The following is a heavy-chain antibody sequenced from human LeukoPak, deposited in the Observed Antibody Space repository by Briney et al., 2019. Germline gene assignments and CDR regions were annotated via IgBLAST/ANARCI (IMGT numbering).Heavy chain of an antibody. CDR3: VRGGQSTNCFDY. J-gene: IGHJ4*02. V-gene: IGHV3-64*02. CDR2: ITGNGGGT. Sequence: GGSLRLSCAASGFIFSSYAMQWVRQAPGKELECISAITGNGGGTFYADSVRGRFTISRDNSKNTLFLQMDSLKAEDMAVYYCVRGGQSTNCFDYWGQGILVTVSS. D-gene: IGHD1-1*01. CDR1: GFIFSSYA.